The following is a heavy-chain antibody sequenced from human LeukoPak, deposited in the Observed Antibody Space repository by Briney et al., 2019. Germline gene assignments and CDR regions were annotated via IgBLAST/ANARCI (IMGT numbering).Heavy chain of an antibody. V-gene: IGHV1-8*01. CDR2: MNPNSGNT. CDR3: ARTGYSYGYYYYYYMDV. Sequence: EASVKVSCKASGYTFTSYDINWVRQATGQGLEWMGWMNPNSGNTGYAQKFQGRVTMTRNTSISTAYMELSSLRSEDTAVYYCARTGYSYGYYYYYYMDVWGKGTTVTISS. D-gene: IGHD5-18*01. J-gene: IGHJ6*03. CDR1: GYTFTSYD.